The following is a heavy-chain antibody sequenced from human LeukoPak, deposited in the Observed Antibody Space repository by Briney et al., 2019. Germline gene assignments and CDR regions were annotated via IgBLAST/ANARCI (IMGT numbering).Heavy chain of an antibody. CDR2: IRGTT. CDR3: TRLWSGYSHFDC. V-gene: IGHV3-49*04. D-gene: IGHD3-3*01. CDR1: GFTFGDYA. Sequence: PGGSLRLSCTASGFTFGDYAMNWVRQAPGKGLEWVGLIRGTTEYAASVKGRFTISRDDSRSIAYLQMNSLKTEDTAVYYCTRLWSGYSHFDCWGQGTLVTVFS. J-gene: IGHJ4*02.